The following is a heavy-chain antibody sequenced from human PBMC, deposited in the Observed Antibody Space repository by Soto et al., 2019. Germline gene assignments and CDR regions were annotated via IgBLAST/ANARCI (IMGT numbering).Heavy chain of an antibody. J-gene: IGHJ6*02. CDR3: ARDGVGPHGMDV. CDR2: IYTSGNT. V-gene: IGHV4-4*07. Sequence: QVQLQVSDPRLLKPSETLSLTCTVSGASVPSYYWSWIRQPAGKGLDWIGRIYTSGNTDYNPSLKRRVTLSLETSQNQVSLTLSSVTAADTAIYYCARDGVGPHGMDVWGQGTTVTVSS. D-gene: IGHD2-8*01. CDR1: GASVPSYY.